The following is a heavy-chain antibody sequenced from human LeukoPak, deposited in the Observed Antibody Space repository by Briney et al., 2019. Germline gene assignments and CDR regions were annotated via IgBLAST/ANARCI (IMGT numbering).Heavy chain of an antibody. CDR3: AGDEKGILLWFGELLSGYYFDY. J-gene: IGHJ4*02. CDR2: ISYDGSNK. V-gene: IGHV3-30*04. Sequence: PGGSLRLSCAASGFTFSSYAMHWVRQAPGKGLEWGAVISYDGSNKYYADSVKGRFTISRDNSKNTLYLQMNSLRAEDTAVYYCAGDEKGILLWFGELLSGYYFDYWGQGTLVTVSS. D-gene: IGHD3-10*01. CDR1: GFTFSSYA.